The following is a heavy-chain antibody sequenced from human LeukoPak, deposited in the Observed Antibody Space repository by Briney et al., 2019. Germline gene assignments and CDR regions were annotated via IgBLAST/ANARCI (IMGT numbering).Heavy chain of an antibody. Sequence: GGSLRLSCAASGFTFSSYGMHWVRQAPGKGLEWVAFIRYDGSNKYYADSVKGRFTISRDNAKNSLDLQMNSLRVEDTAVYYCARDIAAAGTAKDNWFDPWGQGTLVTVSS. CDR2: IRYDGSNK. CDR1: GFTFSSYG. J-gene: IGHJ5*02. V-gene: IGHV3-30*02. D-gene: IGHD6-13*01. CDR3: ARDIAAAGTAKDNWFDP.